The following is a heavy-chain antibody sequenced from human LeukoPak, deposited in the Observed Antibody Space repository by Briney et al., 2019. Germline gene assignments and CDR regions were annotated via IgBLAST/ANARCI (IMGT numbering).Heavy chain of an antibody. J-gene: IGHJ4*02. Sequence: GGSLRLSCAASGFTFSSYAMHWVRQAPGKGLEWVAVISYDGSNKYYADSVKGRFTVSRDNSKNTLYLQMNSLRAEDTAVYYCARDRITIFGVVILRSGGFDYWGQGTLVTVSS. CDR2: ISYDGSNK. CDR1: GFTFSSYA. V-gene: IGHV3-30*01. D-gene: IGHD3-3*01. CDR3: ARDRITIFGVVILRSGGFDY.